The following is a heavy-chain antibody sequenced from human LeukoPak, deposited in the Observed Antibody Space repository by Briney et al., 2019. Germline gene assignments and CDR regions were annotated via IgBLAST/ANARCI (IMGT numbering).Heavy chain of an antibody. CDR2: INPSGGST. J-gene: IGHJ4*02. Sequence: ASVKVSCKASGYTFTSYGISWVRQAPGQGLEWMGIINPSGGSTSYAQKFQGRVTMTRDTSTSTVYMELSSLRSEDTAVYYCARGSWGSSGYYGFTSPPNKPHPDYWGQGTLVTVSS. CDR1: GYTFTSYG. V-gene: IGHV1-46*01. D-gene: IGHD3-22*01. CDR3: ARGSWGSSGYYGFTSPPNKPHPDY.